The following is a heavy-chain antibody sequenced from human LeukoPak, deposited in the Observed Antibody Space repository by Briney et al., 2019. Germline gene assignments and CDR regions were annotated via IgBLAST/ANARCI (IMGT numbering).Heavy chain of an antibody. Sequence: GGSLRLSCAASGFTFSNYWMSWVRQAPGKGLEWVANMNQDGSEIYHVDSVKDRFTISRDNAMNSLYLQMNSLRAEDTAVYYCARSDSSSWYSLHDYWGQGTLVTASS. CDR3: ARSDSSSWYSLHDY. D-gene: IGHD6-13*01. J-gene: IGHJ4*02. CDR1: GFTFSNYW. CDR2: MNQDGSEI. V-gene: IGHV3-7*01.